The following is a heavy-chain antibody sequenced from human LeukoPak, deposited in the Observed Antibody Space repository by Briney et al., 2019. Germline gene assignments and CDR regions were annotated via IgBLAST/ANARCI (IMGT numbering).Heavy chain of an antibody. D-gene: IGHD1-26*01. CDR2: IYYSGST. CDR3: ARENSGSYREFDY. J-gene: IGHJ4*02. Sequence: SETLSLTCTVSSGSIRSHYWSWIRQPPGKGLEWLGYIYYSGSTTYNPSLKSRVTMSVDTSKNQFSLKLSSVTAADTAVYYCARENSGSYREFDYWGQGTLVTVSS. V-gene: IGHV4-59*11. CDR1: SGSIRSHY.